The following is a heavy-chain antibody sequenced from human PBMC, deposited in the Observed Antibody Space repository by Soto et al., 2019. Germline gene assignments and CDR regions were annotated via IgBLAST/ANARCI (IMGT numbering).Heavy chain of an antibody. CDR2: INSGGST. CDR3: AKDLSSSPRDYSYYYGMDV. CDR1: VFTFSTYA. D-gene: IGHD6-6*01. V-gene: IGHV3-23*01. Sequence: GGSLRRSCAASVFTFSTYALTWVRQAAGKGLEWVSVINSGGSTNFADSLKGRFTVSRDNSKNTLYLQMNSLRAEDTAIYYCAKDLSSSPRDYSYYYGMDVWGQGTTVTVSS. J-gene: IGHJ6*02.